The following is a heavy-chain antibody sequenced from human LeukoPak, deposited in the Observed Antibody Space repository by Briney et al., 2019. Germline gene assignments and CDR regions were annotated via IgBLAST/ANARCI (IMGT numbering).Heavy chain of an antibody. J-gene: IGHJ4*02. CDR1: GGSISSYY. CDR3: ASTAYCGGDCYPDIFDY. D-gene: IGHD2-21*02. Sequence: SETLSLTCTVSGGSISSYYWSWIRQPPGKGLEWIGYIYYSGSTNYNPSLKSRVTISVDTSKNQFSLKLSSVTAADTAVYYCASTAYCGGDCYPDIFDYWGQGALVTVSS. CDR2: IYYSGST. V-gene: IGHV4-59*08.